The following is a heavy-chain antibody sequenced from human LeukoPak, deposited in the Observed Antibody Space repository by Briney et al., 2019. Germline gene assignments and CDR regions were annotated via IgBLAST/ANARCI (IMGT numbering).Heavy chain of an antibody. V-gene: IGHV1-18*01. J-gene: IGHJ4*02. CDR1: GYSENFYG. CDR2: ISAQHGQT. D-gene: IGHD2-2*01. Sequence: ASVKVSCKTSGYSENFYGITWVRQVAGQGLEWMGWISAQHGQTEYAPNSQDRVTMTTDTYTNTAYMELRSLRAEDTAVYYCAKGVVVAPDVTPFDYWGQGTLVTVSS. CDR3: AKGVVVAPDVTPFDY.